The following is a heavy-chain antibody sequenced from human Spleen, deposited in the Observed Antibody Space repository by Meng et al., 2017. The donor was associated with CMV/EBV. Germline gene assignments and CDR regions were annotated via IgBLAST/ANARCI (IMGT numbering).Heavy chain of an antibody. J-gene: IGHJ4*02. CDR3: ARVPLTQYSSGCFDY. D-gene: IGHD6-19*01. Sequence: SETLSLTCAVYGGSFSGYYWSWIRQPPGKGLEWIGEINHIGSTNYNPSLKSRVTISVDTSKNQFSLKLSSVTAADTAVYYCARVPLTQYSSGCFDYWGQGTLVTVSS. V-gene: IGHV4-34*01. CDR2: INHIGST. CDR1: GGSFSGYY.